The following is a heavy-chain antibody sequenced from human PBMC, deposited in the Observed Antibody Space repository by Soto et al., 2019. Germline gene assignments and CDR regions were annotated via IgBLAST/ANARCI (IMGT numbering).Heavy chain of an antibody. CDR2: IYYSGST. CDR3: ARGGIQLWLRGNWFDP. V-gene: IGHV4-31*03. J-gene: IGHJ5*02. CDR1: GGSISSGGYY. Sequence: SETLSLTRTVSGGSISSGGYYWCWIRQHPGKGLEWIGYIYYSGSTYYNPSLKSRVTISVDTSKNQFSLKLSSVTAADTAVYYCARGGIQLWLRGNWFDPWGQGTLVTVSA. D-gene: IGHD5-18*01.